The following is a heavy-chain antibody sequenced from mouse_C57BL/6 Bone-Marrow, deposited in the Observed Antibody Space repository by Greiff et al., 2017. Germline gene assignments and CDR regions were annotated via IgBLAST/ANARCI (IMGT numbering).Heavy chain of an antibody. Sequence: QVQLKQPGAELVKPGASVKVSCKASGYTFTSYWMHWVKQRPGQGLEWIGRIHPSDSDTNYNQKFKGKATLTVDKSSSTAYMQLSSLTSEDSAVYYCAIHYYGSSIWYFDVWGTGTTVTVSS. CDR2: IHPSDSDT. CDR3: AIHYYGSSIWYFDV. V-gene: IGHV1-74*01. J-gene: IGHJ1*03. D-gene: IGHD1-1*01. CDR1: GYTFTSYW.